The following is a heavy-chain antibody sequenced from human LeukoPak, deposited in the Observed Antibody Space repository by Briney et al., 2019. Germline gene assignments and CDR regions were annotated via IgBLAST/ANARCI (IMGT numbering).Heavy chain of an antibody. CDR1: GFTFSSYS. CDR3: ARSSSSGGGDAFDI. D-gene: IGHD6-6*01. V-gene: IGHV3-21*05. CDR2: ISGSSYYT. J-gene: IGHJ3*02. Sequence: GGSLRLSCAASGFTFSSYSMNWVRQAPGKGLEWVSYISGSSYYTNYADSLKGRFTIYRDNAKNSLYLQMNSLRAEDTAVYYCARSSSSGGGDAFDIWGQGTMVTVSS.